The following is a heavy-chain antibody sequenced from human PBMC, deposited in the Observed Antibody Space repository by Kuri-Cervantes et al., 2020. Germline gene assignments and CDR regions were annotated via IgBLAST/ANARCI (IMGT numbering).Heavy chain of an antibody. CDR2: IYPYDSET. CDR3: ARHGSGGPGFDI. CDR1: GDSFNKHW. D-gene: IGHD4-23*01. J-gene: IGHJ3*02. V-gene: IGHV5-51*01. Sequence: KVSCKGSGDSFNKHWIAWVRQMPGKGPEWMGVIYPYDSETRYSPSFQGQVTISADKSISTAYLQWSSLKASDTAMYYCARHGSGGPGFDIWGQGTMVTVSS.